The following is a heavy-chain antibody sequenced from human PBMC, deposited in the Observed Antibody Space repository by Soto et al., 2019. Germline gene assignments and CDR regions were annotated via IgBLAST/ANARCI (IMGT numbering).Heavy chain of an antibody. Sequence: LRLSCAASGFTFSSYAMHWVRQAPGKGLEWVAVISYDGSNKYYADSVKGRFTISRDNSKNTLYLQMNSLRAEDTAVYYCASGRVAYCGGDCYPSYGMDVWGQGTTVTVSS. CDR3: ASGRVAYCGGDCYPSYGMDV. J-gene: IGHJ6*02. V-gene: IGHV3-30-3*01. D-gene: IGHD2-21*02. CDR2: ISYDGSNK. CDR1: GFTFSSYA.